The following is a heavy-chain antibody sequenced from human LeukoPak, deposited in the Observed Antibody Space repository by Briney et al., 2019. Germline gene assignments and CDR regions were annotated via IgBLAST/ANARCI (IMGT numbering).Heavy chain of an antibody. V-gene: IGHV3-23*01. CDR1: GFTFSNAW. CDR2: ISGSGGST. Sequence: GGSLRLSCAASGFTFSNAWMSWVRQAPGKGLEWVSAISGSGGSTYYADSVKGRFTISRDNAKNSLYLQMNSLRAEDTAVYYCARGGSGDAFDIWGQGTMVTVSS. CDR3: ARGGSGDAFDI. J-gene: IGHJ3*02.